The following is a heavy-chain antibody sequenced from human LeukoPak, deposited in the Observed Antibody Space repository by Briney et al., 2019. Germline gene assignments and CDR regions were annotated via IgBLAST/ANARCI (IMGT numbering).Heavy chain of an antibody. Sequence: ASVKVSCKASGYTFTSYGISWVRQAPGQGLEWMGWISAYNGNINYAQKLQGRVTMTTDTSTSTAYIELRSLRSDDTAVYYCARGRGGSQYSGFDYWGQGTLVTVSS. CDR2: ISAYNGNI. D-gene: IGHD5-12*01. V-gene: IGHV1-18*01. J-gene: IGHJ4*02. CDR1: GYTFTSYG. CDR3: ARGRGGSQYSGFDY.